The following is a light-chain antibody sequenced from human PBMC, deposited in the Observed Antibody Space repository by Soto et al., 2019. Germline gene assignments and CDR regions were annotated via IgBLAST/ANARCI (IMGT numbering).Light chain of an antibody. Sequence: DIQTTQSPSTLSGSVGDRVTIPCRASQTISSWLAWYQQKPGKAPKILIYKASSLESGVPSRFSGSGSGTEFTLTISSLQPDDFATYYCQQYSTYTPRTFGQGTKVDIK. CDR2: KAS. J-gene: IGKJ1*01. V-gene: IGKV1-5*03. CDR3: QQYSTYTPRT. CDR1: QTISSW.